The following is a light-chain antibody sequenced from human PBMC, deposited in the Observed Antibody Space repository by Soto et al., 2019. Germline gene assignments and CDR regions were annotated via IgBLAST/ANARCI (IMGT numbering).Light chain of an antibody. CDR3: QTWDTGISVV. CDR2: LNNDGSH. V-gene: IGLV4-69*01. Sequence: QPVLTQSPSASASLGASVKLTCTLSSGHSNYDIAWHQQQPEKGPRYLMKLNNDGSHSKGDGIPDRFSGSSSGAERYLTISSLQSEDESDYYCQTWDTGISVVFGGGTKLTVL. CDR1: SGHSNYD. J-gene: IGLJ2*01.